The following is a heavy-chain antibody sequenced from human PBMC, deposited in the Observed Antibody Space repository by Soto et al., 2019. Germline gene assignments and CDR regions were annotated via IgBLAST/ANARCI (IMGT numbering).Heavy chain of an antibody. CDR3: ARGGHVVVVTAALDY. Sequence: QVQLMQSGAEVKKPGASVKVSCKASGDTFTDYYIHWVRQAPGQGLEWMGTVNPSGGHTTYAQHFLGRVIMTRDTSTSKLYMELTSLTSDDKAVYYCARGGHVVVVTAALDYWGQGTLVTVSS. J-gene: IGHJ4*02. CDR2: VNPSGGHT. V-gene: IGHV1-46*01. D-gene: IGHD2-21*02. CDR1: GDTFTDYY.